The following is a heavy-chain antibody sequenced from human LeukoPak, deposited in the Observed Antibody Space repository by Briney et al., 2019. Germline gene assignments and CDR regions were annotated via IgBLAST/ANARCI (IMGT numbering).Heavy chain of an antibody. J-gene: IGHJ5*02. V-gene: IGHV3-23*01. CDR1: GFTFSNYA. CDR2: ISGSGGNT. D-gene: IGHD3-22*01. CDR3: AKEAMYYDNSGSNWFDP. Sequence: GGSLRLSCAASGFTFSNYAMSWVRQAPGKGLEWVSGISGSGGNTHYADSVKGRFTISRDKSKNTLYLQMNSLRAEDTAMYHCAKEAMYYDNSGSNWFDPWGQGTLVIVSS.